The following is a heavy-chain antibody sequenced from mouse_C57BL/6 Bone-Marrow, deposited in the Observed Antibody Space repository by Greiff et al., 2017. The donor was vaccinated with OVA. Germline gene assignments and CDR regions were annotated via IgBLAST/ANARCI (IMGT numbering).Heavy chain of an antibody. V-gene: IGHV5-4*03. D-gene: IGHD2-5*01. CDR2: ISDGGSYT. CDR3: ARSGVYSNYVGFAD. CDR1: GFTFSSYA. Sequence: DVMLVESGGGLVKPGGSLKLSCAASGFTFSSYAMSWVRQTPEKRLEWVATISDGGSYTYYPDNVKGRFTISRDNAKNNLYLQMSHLKSEDTAMYYCARSGVYSNYVGFADWGQGTLVTVSA. J-gene: IGHJ3*01.